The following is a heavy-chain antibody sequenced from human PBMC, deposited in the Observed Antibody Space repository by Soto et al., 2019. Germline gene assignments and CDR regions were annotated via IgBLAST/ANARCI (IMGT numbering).Heavy chain of an antibody. V-gene: IGHV4-31*01. CDR2: VHYSGST. CDR1: GDSISSGEYY. J-gene: IGHJ4*02. Sequence: QVHLQESGPGLVKPSETLSLTCSVSGDSISSGEYYWNWIRQHPVKGLEWIGFVHYSGSTFYNPTLESMVSISSATSQNRFSLKVTSVTSADTAVYYCAIRPTGSGSSYFENWGQGTLITVSS. CDR3: AIRPTGSGSSYFEN. D-gene: IGHD3-10*01.